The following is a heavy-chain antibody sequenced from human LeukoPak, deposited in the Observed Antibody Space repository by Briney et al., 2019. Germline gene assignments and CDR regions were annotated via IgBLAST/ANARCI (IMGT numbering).Heavy chain of an antibody. V-gene: IGHV4-4*07. CDR3: ARGSSGSLPFDY. J-gene: IGHJ4*02. Sequence: SETLSLTCTDSGGSISGYYWSWIRLPAGKGLEWIGRIYSSGSANYHPSLQSRVTMSVDTSKNQFSLKLSSVTAADTAMYYCARGSSGSLPFDYWGQGTLVTVSS. CDR1: GGSISGYY. CDR2: IYSSGSA. D-gene: IGHD3-22*01.